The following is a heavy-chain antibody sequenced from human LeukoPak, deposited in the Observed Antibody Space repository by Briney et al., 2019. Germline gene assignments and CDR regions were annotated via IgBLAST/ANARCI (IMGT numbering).Heavy chain of an antibody. J-gene: IGHJ4*02. CDR1: GGSISSYY. CDR2: IYHSGTI. D-gene: IGHD5-24*01. V-gene: IGHV4-59*01. Sequence: TSETLSLTCTVSGGSISSYYWSWIRQPAGKGLEWIGYIYHSGTISYNPSLKSRVAISVDTSKNQFSLRLISMTPADTAVYYCARGGDGYNFGDYWGQGILVTVSS. CDR3: ARGGDGYNFGDY.